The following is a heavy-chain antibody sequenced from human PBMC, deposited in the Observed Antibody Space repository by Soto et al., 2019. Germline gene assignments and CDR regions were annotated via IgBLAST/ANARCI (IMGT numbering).Heavy chain of an antibody. V-gene: IGHV1-69*08. CDR2: IIPILGIA. CDR3: ARDARYYYDISGYNAFDI. D-gene: IGHD3-22*01. J-gene: IGHJ3*02. Sequence: QVQLVQSGTEVKKPGSSVKVSCKASGGTFSSYTISWVRQAPGQGLEWMGRIIPILGIANYAQKFQGRVTITADKSTTTAYMELSSLRSEDTAVYYCARDARYYYDISGYNAFDIWGQGTMVTVSS. CDR1: GGTFSSYT.